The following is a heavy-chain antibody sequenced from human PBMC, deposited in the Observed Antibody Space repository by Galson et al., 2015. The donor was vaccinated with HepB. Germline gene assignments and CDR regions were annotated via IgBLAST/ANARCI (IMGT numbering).Heavy chain of an antibody. J-gene: IGHJ6*02. D-gene: IGHD3-10*01. V-gene: IGHV1-69*06. Sequence: SVKVSCKASGGTFSSYAISWVRQAPGQGLEWMGGIIPIFGTANYAQKFQGRVTITADKSTSTAYMELSSLRSEDTAVYYCARDRGIGVWFGGFKVYYGMDVWGQGTTVTVSS. CDR2: IIPIFGTA. CDR3: ARDRGIGVWFGGFKVYYGMDV. CDR1: GGTFSSYA.